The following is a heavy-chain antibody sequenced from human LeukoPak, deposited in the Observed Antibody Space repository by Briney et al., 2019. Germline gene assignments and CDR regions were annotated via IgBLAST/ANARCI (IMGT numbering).Heavy chain of an antibody. V-gene: IGHV4-34*01. J-gene: IGHJ4*02. D-gene: IGHD3-9*01. Sequence: SETLSLTCAVYGGSFSGYYWSSIRQPPGKGLEWIGEINHSGSTNYNPSLKSRVTISVDTSKNQFSLKLSPVTAADTAVYYCARGLKRRYFDWLLPTYFDYWGQGTLVTVSS. CDR2: INHSGST. CDR3: ARGLKRRYFDWLLPTYFDY. CDR1: GGSFSGYY.